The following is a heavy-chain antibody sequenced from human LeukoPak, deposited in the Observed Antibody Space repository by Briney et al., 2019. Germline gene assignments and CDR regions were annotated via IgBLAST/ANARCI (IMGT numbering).Heavy chain of an antibody. CDR2: ISGSGGGT. J-gene: IGHJ4*02. V-gene: IGHV3-23*01. CDR1: GITLSNYG. CDR3: AKRGVVIRVILVGFHKEAYYFDS. Sequence: GGSLRLSCAASGITLSNYGMSWVRQAPGKGLEWVAGISGSGGGTNYADSVKGRFTISRDNAKNTLYLQMNGLRAEDTAVYFCAKRGVVIRVILVGFHKEAYYFDSWGQGALVTASS. D-gene: IGHD2-21*01.